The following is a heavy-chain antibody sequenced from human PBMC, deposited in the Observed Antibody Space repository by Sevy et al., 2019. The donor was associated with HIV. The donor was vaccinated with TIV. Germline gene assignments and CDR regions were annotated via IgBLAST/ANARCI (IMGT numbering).Heavy chain of an antibody. Sequence: SETPLTCSVSGGSISNYYWSWIRQPPGKGLEWIGYIYYSGSTNYNPSLKSRVTISVDTSKNQFSLKLSSVTAADTAVYYCARESIAAAGDFDYWGQGTLVTVSS. CDR2: IYYSGST. J-gene: IGHJ4*02. CDR3: ARESIAAAGDFDY. CDR1: GGSISNYY. D-gene: IGHD6-13*01. V-gene: IGHV4-59*01.